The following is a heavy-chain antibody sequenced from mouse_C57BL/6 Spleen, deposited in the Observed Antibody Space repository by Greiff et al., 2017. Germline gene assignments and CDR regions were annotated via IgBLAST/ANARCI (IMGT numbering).Heavy chain of an antibody. Sequence: VQLQQSGPVLVKPGASVKMSCKASGYTFTDYYMNWVKQSHGKSLEWIGVINPYNGGTSYNQKFKGKATLTVDKSSSTAYMELNSLTSEDSAVYYCAREGYDGYYAYWGQVTLVTVSA. V-gene: IGHV1-19*01. CDR1: GYTFTDYY. D-gene: IGHD2-3*01. CDR3: AREGYDGYYAY. J-gene: IGHJ3*01. CDR2: INPYNGGT.